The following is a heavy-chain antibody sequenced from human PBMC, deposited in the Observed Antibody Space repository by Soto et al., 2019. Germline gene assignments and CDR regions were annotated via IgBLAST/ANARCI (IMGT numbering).Heavy chain of an antibody. D-gene: IGHD6-13*01. CDR3: ARNGIAAAYYYYGMDV. Sequence: ASVKVSCKASGYTFTSCGISWVRQAPGQGLEWMGWISAYNGNTNYAQKLQGRVTMTTDTSTSTAYMELRSLRSDDTAVYYCARNGIAAAYYYYGMDVWGQGTTVTVSS. CDR2: ISAYNGNT. CDR1: GYTFTSCG. V-gene: IGHV1-18*01. J-gene: IGHJ6*02.